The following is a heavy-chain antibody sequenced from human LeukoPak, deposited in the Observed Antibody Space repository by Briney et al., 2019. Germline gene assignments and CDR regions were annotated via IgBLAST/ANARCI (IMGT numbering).Heavy chain of an antibody. CDR3: AKAIAVAAPYYFDY. D-gene: IGHD6-19*01. J-gene: IGHJ4*02. CDR2: LSTSGAAT. CDR1: GFTFSSFS. V-gene: IGHV3-23*01. Sequence: GGSLRLSCAASGFTFSSFSMNWVRQAPGKGLEWVSTLSTSGAATYYADSVKGRFTISRDNSQNTLYLQMNSLRAEDTAVYYCAKAIAVAAPYYFDYWGQGTLVTVSS.